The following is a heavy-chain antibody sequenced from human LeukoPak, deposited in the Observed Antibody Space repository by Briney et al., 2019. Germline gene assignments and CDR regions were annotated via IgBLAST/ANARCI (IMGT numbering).Heavy chain of an antibody. CDR3: AKCNVVVPAATSHY. J-gene: IGHJ4*02. CDR1: GFTFSSYA. Sequence: PGGSLRLSCAASGFTFSSYAMSWVRQAPGKGLEWVSAISGSGGSTYYADSVKGRFTISRDNSKNTLYLQMNSLRAEDTAVYYCAKCNVVVPAATSHYWGQGTLVTVSS. V-gene: IGHV3-23*01. D-gene: IGHD2-2*01. CDR2: ISGSGGST.